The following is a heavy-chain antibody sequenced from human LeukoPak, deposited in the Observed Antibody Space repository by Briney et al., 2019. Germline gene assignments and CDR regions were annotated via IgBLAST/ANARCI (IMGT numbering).Heavy chain of an antibody. D-gene: IGHD3-3*01. J-gene: IGHJ4*02. CDR1: GFTFSDHY. CDR3: ARVGFWSGYRLGFDY. V-gene: IGHV3-72*01. CDR2: TRNKARSYTT. Sequence: GGPLRLSVPASGFTFSDHYMDWVRQPPGKGLEGFGGTRNKARSYTTEYAASVKGRFTISRDDSKNSLYLQMNSLKTEDTAVYYCARVGFWSGYRLGFDYWGQGTLVTVSS.